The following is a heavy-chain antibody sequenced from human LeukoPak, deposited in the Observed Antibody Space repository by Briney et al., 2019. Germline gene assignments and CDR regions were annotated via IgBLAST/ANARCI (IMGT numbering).Heavy chain of an antibody. D-gene: IGHD5-12*01. J-gene: IGHJ4*02. CDR3: AREGEIGYDLSDY. Sequence: EASVKVSCKASGYTFTGYYMHWVRQAPGQGLEWMGIINPSGGSTSYAQKFQGRVTVTRDTSTSTGYMELSSLRSEDTAMYYCAREGEIGYDLSDYWGQGTLVTVSS. CDR1: GYTFTGYY. V-gene: IGHV1-46*01. CDR2: INPSGGST.